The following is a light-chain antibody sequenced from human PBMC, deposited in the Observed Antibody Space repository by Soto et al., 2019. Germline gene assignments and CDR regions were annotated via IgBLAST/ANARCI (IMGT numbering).Light chain of an antibody. Sequence: QSALTQPASVSGSPGQSITISCTGTSSDVGSYNYVSWYQQHPGKATKLMIYDVTHRPSGVSTRFSGSKSGYTASLTISGLQAEDEDDYYCSSYTTSSTYVFGTGTKVTVL. V-gene: IGLV2-14*03. CDR3: SSYTTSSTYV. CDR1: SSDVGSYNY. CDR2: DVT. J-gene: IGLJ1*01.